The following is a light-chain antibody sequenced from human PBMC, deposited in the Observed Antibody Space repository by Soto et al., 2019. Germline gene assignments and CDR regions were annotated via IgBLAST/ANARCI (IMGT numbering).Light chain of an antibody. CDR3: MRALQTPRT. V-gene: IGKV2-28*01. CDR2: LGS. CDR1: QSLLHSNGYNY. J-gene: IGKJ1*01. Sequence: DIVMTQSPLSLPVTPGEPASISCRSSQSLLHSNGYNYLDWYLQKPGQSPQLLIYLGSNRASGGPDRFSGSGSGTDFTLKISRVEAEDVEVYYCMRALQTPRTFGQGTKVAIK.